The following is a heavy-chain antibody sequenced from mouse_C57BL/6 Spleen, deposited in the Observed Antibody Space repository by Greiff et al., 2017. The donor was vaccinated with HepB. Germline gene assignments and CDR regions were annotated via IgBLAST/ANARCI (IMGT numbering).Heavy chain of an antibody. CDR1: GYAFSSYW. CDR2: IYPGDGDT. V-gene: IGHV1-80*01. D-gene: IGHD2-3*01. Sequence: VQLQQSGAELVKPGASVKISCKASGYAFSSYWMNWVKQRPGKGLEWIGQIYPGDGDTNYNGKFKGKATLTADKSSSTAYMQLSSLTSEDSAVYLCARLGDGYPDWYFDVWGTGTTVTVSS. J-gene: IGHJ1*03. CDR3: ARLGDGYPDWYFDV.